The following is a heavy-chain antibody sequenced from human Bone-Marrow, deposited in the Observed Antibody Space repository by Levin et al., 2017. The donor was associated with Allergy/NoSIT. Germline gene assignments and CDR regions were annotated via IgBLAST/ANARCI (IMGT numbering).Heavy chain of an antibody. D-gene: IGHD6-13*01. Sequence: SQTLSLTCTVSGAFIGRGGFYWSWIRQPPGKGLEWIGYIYYSGNTYYNPSLEGRATISMATSKNQFFLKLTSVTAADTAMYYCAKDGASSWYENWFDPWGQGTLVIVSS. CDR1: GAFIGRGGFY. J-gene: IGHJ5*02. CDR3: AKDGASSWYENWFDP. V-gene: IGHV4-31*03. CDR2: IYYSGNT.